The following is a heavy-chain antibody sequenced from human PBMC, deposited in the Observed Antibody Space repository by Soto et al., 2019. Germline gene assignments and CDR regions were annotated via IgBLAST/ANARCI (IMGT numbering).Heavy chain of an antibody. D-gene: IGHD5-18*01. Sequence: EVQLLESGGGLVQPGGSLRLSCAASGFTFSNYAMSWVRQAPGKGLEWVSTISTSGGSTYSADSVKGRFTITRDNSKTTLYLQMNSLTAEDTAVYYCARDGLGAYTYGSYYFDYWGQGTLVTVSS. CDR3: ARDGLGAYTYGSYYFDY. J-gene: IGHJ4*02. CDR1: GFTFSNYA. CDR2: ISTSGGST. V-gene: IGHV3-23*01.